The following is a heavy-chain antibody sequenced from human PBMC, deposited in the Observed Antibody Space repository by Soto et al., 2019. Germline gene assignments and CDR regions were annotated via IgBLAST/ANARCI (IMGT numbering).Heavy chain of an antibody. Sequence: ASVKVSCKASGGTFSSYAISWVRQAPGQGLEWMGGIIPIFGTANYAQKFQGRVTITADESTSTAYMELSSLRSEDTAVYYCAGGGNGRSGTESSFDYWGQGTPVNVSS. D-gene: IGHD1-1*01. CDR3: AGGGNGRSGTESSFDY. CDR2: IIPIFGTA. V-gene: IGHV1-69*13. J-gene: IGHJ4*02. CDR1: GGTFSSYA.